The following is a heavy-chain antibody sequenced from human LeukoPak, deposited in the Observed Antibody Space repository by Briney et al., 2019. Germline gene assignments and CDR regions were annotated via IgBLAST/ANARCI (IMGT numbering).Heavy chain of an antibody. CDR1: GFPFSTYA. V-gene: IGHV3-30-3*01. CDR2: ISSDGSKK. Sequence: PGGSLRLSCAASGFPFSTYAMDWVRQAPGKGLEWVATISSDGSKKWYADSVEGRFTISRDDSKNMLYLQLDIATTDDTALYYCVRDTYGSSWHPLAYWGQGALVTVSS. D-gene: IGHD6-13*01. CDR3: VRDTYGSSWHPLAY. J-gene: IGHJ4*02.